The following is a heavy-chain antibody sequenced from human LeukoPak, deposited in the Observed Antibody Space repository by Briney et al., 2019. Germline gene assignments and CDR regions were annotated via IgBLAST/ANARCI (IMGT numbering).Heavy chain of an antibody. D-gene: IGHD3-16*02. CDR3: ARLGELSSDDY. Sequence: GASVKVSCKASGYTFTSYDINWVRQATGQGPEWMGWMNPNSGNTGYAQKFRGRVSITRNTSISTAYMELSSLVSEDTAVYYCARLGELSSDDYWGQGTLVTVPS. CDR1: GYTFTSYD. CDR2: MNPNSGNT. J-gene: IGHJ4*02. V-gene: IGHV1-8*03.